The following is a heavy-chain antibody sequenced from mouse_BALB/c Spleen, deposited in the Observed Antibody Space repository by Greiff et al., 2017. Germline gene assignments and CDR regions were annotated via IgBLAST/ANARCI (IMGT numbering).Heavy chain of an antibody. CDR1: GFTFSDYY. CDR2: ISDGGSYT. V-gene: IGHV5-4*02. D-gene: IGHD3-3*01. CDR3: ARGLLYFDY. Sequence: EVKLVESGGGLVKPGGSLKLSCAASGFTFSDYYMYWVRQTPEKRLEWVATISDGGSYTYYPDSVKGRFTISRDNAKNNLYLQMSSLKSEDTAMYYCARGLLYFDYWGQGTTRTVSS. J-gene: IGHJ2*01.